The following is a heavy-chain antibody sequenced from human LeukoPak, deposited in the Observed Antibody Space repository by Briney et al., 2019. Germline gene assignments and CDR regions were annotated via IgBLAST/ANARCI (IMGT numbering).Heavy chain of an antibody. CDR2: MKEDESEK. Sequence: PGGSLRLSCAASEFNLSSYWMTWVRQAPGKGLEWVATMKEDESEKYYMDSVKGRFTISRVNAKNSLFLQMNSLRAEDTAVYYCARYLVVVSAVLDAYDIWGQGTMVTVSA. V-gene: IGHV3-7*01. CDR3: ARYLVVVSAVLDAYDI. D-gene: IGHD2-15*01. CDR1: EFNLSSYW. J-gene: IGHJ3*02.